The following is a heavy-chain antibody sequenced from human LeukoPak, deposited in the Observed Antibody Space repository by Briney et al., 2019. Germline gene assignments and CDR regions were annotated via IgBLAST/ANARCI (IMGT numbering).Heavy chain of an antibody. CDR2: IKSKTDGGTT. J-gene: IGHJ5*02. Sequence: GGSLRLSRAASGFDFSSYGMSWVRQAPGKGLEWVGRIKSKTDGGTTDYAAPVKGRFTISRDDSKNTLYLQMNSLKTEDTAVYYCTTDPGYSSSWDNWFDPWGQGTLVTVSS. D-gene: IGHD6-13*01. CDR3: TTDPGYSSSWDNWFDP. V-gene: IGHV3-15*01. CDR1: GFDFSSYG.